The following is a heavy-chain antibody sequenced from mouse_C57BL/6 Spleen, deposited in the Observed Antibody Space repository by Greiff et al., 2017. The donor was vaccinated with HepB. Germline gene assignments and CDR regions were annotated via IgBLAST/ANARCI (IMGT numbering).Heavy chain of an antibody. D-gene: IGHD1-1*01. J-gene: IGHJ3*01. V-gene: IGHV3-6*01. Sequence: VQLKESGPGLVKPSQSLSLTCSVTGYSITSGYYWNWIRQFPGNKLEWMGYISYDGSNNYNPSLKNRISITRDTSKNQFFLKLNSVTTEDTATYYCARAGSSFFAYWGQGTLVTVSA. CDR1: GYSITSGYY. CDR2: ISYDGSN. CDR3: ARAGSSFFAY.